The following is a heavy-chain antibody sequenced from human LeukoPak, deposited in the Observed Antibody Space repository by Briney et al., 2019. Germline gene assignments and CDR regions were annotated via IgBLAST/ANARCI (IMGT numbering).Heavy chain of an antibody. Sequence: GESLKISCKGSGYSFTSYWIGWVRQMPGKGLEWMGIIHPDDSDTRYSPSFQGQVTISADKSISTAYLQWSSLKASDTAMYYCARGPRRGYDFWSGYYTGTNWFDPWGQGTLVTVPS. CDR3: ARGPRRGYDFWSGYYTGTNWFDP. D-gene: IGHD3-3*01. V-gene: IGHV5-51*01. CDR1: GYSFTSYW. CDR2: IHPDDSDT. J-gene: IGHJ5*02.